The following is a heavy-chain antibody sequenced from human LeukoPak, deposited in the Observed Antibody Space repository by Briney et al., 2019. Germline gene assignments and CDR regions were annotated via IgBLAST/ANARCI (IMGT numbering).Heavy chain of an antibody. CDR1: GGSFSGYY. Sequence: SETLSLTCAVYGGSFSGYYWTWIRQPPGKGLEWIGQISHSGSTNYNPSLKSRVTISVDTSKNHFSLKLSSVTAADTALYYCAGSSSWDYWGQGTLVTVSS. V-gene: IGHV4-34*01. D-gene: IGHD6-13*01. CDR3: AGSSSWDY. CDR2: ISHSGST. J-gene: IGHJ4*02.